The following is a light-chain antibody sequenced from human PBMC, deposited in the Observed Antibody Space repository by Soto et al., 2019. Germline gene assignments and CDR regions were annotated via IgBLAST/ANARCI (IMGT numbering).Light chain of an antibody. Sequence: QSALTQPASVSGSPGQSITISCTGTSCDVGGYNYVSWYQQYPGKAPKLMIYEVSNRPSGVSNRFFGSKSGNKASLTISGVQAEDEADYYCSSYRSGDSVVFGGGTKLTVL. CDR2: EVS. CDR1: SCDVGGYNY. V-gene: IGLV2-14*01. CDR3: SSYRSGDSVV. J-gene: IGLJ2*01.